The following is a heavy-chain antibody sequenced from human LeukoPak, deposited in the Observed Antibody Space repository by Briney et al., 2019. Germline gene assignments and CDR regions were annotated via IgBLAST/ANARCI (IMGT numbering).Heavy chain of an antibody. V-gene: IGHV1-8*01. J-gene: IGHJ6*02. CDR1: GYTFTSYD. CDR3: ARGTTVTTSQINYYYYGMDV. D-gene: IGHD4-17*01. Sequence: GTSVKVSCKASGYTFTSYDINWVRQATGQGLEWMGWMNPNSGNTGYAQKFQGRVTMTRNTSISTAYMELSSLRSEDTAVYYCARGTTVTTSQINYYYYGMDVWGQGTTVTVSS. CDR2: MNPNSGNT.